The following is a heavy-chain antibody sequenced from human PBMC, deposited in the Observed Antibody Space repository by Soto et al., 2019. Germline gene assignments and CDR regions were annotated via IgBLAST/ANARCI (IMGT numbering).Heavy chain of an antibody. V-gene: IGHV1-2*04. D-gene: IGHD2-2*01. CDR3: AVPVGYCSSTSCPPGH. CDR1: GYTFTGYY. CDR2: INPNSGGT. Sequence: ASVKVSCKASGYTFTGYYMHWVRQAPGQGLEWMGWINPNSGGTNYAQKFQGWVTMTRDTSISTAYMELSRLRSDDTAVYYCAVPVGYCSSTSCPPGHWGQGTLVTVSS. J-gene: IGHJ4*02.